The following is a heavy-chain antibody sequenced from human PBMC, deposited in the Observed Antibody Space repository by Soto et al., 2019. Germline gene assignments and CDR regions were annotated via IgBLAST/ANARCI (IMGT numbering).Heavy chain of an antibody. CDR2: ISPNGDST. V-gene: IGHV3-64*01. Sequence: EVQLVESGGGLVQPGGSLRLSCAASGFTFSSYAMHWVRQAPGKGLEYVSAISPNGDSTYYANSGKGRFTISRDNCKSKVYLQMGSLRDEELAVYYCARGQTWAHFDYWGQGTLVTVSS. J-gene: IGHJ4*02. D-gene: IGHD1-26*01. CDR1: GFTFSSYA. CDR3: ARGQTWAHFDY.